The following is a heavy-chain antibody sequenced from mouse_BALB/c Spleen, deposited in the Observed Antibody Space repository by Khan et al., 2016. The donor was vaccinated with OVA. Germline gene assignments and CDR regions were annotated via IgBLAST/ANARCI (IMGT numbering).Heavy chain of an antibody. Sequence: QVQLKQSGPGLVAPSQSLSITCTVSGFSLTRHGIHWVRQPPGKGLEWLGIIWAGGSTNYNSALMSRLSITKDSSKSQVFLKMNSLQTDDTAIYYCARNREPDYFDYWGQGPTLTVSS. CDR1: GFSLTRHG. J-gene: IGHJ2*01. CDR2: IWAGGST. CDR3: ARNREPDYFDY. V-gene: IGHV2-9*02.